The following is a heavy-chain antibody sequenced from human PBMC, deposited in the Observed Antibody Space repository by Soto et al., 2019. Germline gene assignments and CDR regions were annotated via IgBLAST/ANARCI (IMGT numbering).Heavy chain of an antibody. CDR3: ARRLGVSGTYYFDY. D-gene: IGHD1-26*01. CDR2: IYPGDSDT. Sequence: PGESLKISCKGSGYSFTGYWIGWVRQMPGKGLEWMGIIYPGDSDTRYRPSFQGQVTFSADKSNNTAYLHWSSLKASDTAMYFCARRLGVSGTYYFDYWGQGTLVTVSS. CDR1: GYSFTGYW. J-gene: IGHJ4*02. V-gene: IGHV5-51*01.